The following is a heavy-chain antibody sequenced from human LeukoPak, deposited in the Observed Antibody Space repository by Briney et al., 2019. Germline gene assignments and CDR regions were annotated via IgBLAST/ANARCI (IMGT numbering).Heavy chain of an antibody. CDR1: GFTFSSYA. Sequence: AGGSLRLSCAASGFTFSSYAMSWVRQAPGKGLEWVSAISGSGGSTYYADSVKGRFTISRDNSKNTLYLQMNSLRAEDTAVYYCAKDRGDDFWSGYYHYGMDVWGQGTTVTVSS. J-gene: IGHJ6*02. D-gene: IGHD3-3*01. CDR2: ISGSGGST. V-gene: IGHV3-23*01. CDR3: AKDRGDDFWSGYYHYGMDV.